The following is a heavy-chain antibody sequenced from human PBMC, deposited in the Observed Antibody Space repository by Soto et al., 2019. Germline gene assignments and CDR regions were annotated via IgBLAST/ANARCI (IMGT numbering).Heavy chain of an antibody. D-gene: IGHD3-16*02. CDR3: ARDRTDYDYIWGSYPRYYMDV. CDR1: GFTFSSYR. CDR2: IKQDGSEK. Sequence: GGSLRLSCAASGFTFSSYRMSWVRQAPGKGLEWVANIKQDGSEKYYVDSVKGRFTISRDNAKNSLYLQMNSLRAEDTAVYYCARDRTDYDYIWGSYPRYYMDVWGKGTTVTVSS. J-gene: IGHJ6*03. V-gene: IGHV3-7*01.